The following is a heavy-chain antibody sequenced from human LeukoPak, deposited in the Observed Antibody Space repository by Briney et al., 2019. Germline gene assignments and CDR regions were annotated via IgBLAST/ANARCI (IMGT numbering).Heavy chain of an antibody. V-gene: IGHV3-53*01. Sequence: GGSLRLSCAASGFTVSRNYMSWVRQAPGKGPEWVSVIYSGGSTYYADSVKGRLTISRDNSKNTLYLQMTRLRAEDTAVYYCARDSVAVAGRDYWGQGTLVTVSS. CDR2: IYSGGST. CDR3: ARDSVAVAGRDY. J-gene: IGHJ4*02. CDR1: GFTVSRNY. D-gene: IGHD6-13*01.